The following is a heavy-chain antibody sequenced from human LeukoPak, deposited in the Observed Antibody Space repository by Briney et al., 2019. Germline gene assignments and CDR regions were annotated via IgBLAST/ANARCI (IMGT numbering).Heavy chain of an antibody. D-gene: IGHD4-17*01. Sequence: GGSLRLSCAASGFTFSSYSMNWVRQAPGKGLEWVSSISSSSSYIYYADSVKGRFTISRDNAKNSLYLQLNSLRAEDTAVYYCARDRPPTVVTPFRTFDYWGQGTLVTVSS. CDR3: ARDRPPTVVTPFRTFDY. V-gene: IGHV3-21*01. J-gene: IGHJ4*02. CDR1: GFTFSSYS. CDR2: ISSSSSYI.